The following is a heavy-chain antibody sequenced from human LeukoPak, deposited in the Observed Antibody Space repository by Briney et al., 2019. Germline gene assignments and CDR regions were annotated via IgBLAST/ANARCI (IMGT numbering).Heavy chain of an antibody. J-gene: IGHJ4*02. CDR3: ARRNYYHENSGNSLYYFDF. D-gene: IGHD3-22*01. CDR2: ISPYNGQT. CDR1: GYTFTSYD. V-gene: IGHV1-18*01. Sequence: ASVKVSCKASGYTFTSYDINWVRQAPGQGLEWVGWISPYNGQTNDLQKVQGRVTMTTDTSTNTAYMELRSLRSDDTAVYYCARRNYYHENSGNSLYYFDFWGQGTLVTVSS.